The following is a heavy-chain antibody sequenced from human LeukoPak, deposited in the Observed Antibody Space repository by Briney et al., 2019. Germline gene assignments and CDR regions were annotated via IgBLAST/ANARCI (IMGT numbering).Heavy chain of an antibody. CDR2: IYPGDSDT. Sequence: GESPKIPCQGSGYIFTSYWIGRVRQMPGKGLEWMGIIYPGDSDTRYSPSFQGQVTISANTSISTAYLQWSSLKASDTAMYYCARRRDGYNNDYWGQGTLVTVSS. CDR3: ARRRDGYNNDY. D-gene: IGHD5-24*01. V-gene: IGHV5-51*01. CDR1: GYIFTSYW. J-gene: IGHJ4*02.